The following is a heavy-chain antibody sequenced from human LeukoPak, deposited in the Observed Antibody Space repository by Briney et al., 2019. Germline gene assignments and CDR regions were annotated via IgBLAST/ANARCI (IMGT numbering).Heavy chain of an antibody. J-gene: IGHJ4*02. V-gene: IGHV3-23*01. CDR3: AKEGGRLLYYFDY. D-gene: IGHD2/OR15-2a*01. CDR1: GFTFSSYA. CDR2: ISGSGGST. Sequence: GGSLRLSCAASGFTFSSYAMSCVRQAPGKGLEWGSAISGSGGSTYYADSVKGRFTISRDNSKNTLYLQMNSLRAEDTAVYYCAKEGGRLLYYFDYWGQGTLVTVSS.